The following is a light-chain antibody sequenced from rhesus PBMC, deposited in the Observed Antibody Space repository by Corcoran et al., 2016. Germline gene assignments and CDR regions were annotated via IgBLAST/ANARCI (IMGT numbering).Light chain of an antibody. CDR3: QQYSSSPWT. J-gene: IGKJ1*01. CDR1: QSISSW. CDR2: KAS. V-gene: IGKV1-22*01. Sequence: DIQMTQSPSSLSASVGDTVTITCRASQSISSWLAWYQQKPGKAPKLLIYKASILQSGVPSRFSGSGSWIDFTLTLSSLQSEDFATYYCQQYSSSPWTFGQGTKVEIK.